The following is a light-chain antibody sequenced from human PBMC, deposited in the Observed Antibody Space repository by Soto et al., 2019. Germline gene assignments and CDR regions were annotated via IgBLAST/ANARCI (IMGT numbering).Light chain of an antibody. CDR1: SSDIGTYNY. V-gene: IGLV2-14*01. J-gene: IGLJ1*01. Sequence: QSALTQPASVSGSPGQSITISCTGSSSDIGTYNYVSWYQQHPGRAPKLIIYEVSNRPSGISDRFSGSKSDNTASLPISGLQAEDEADYYCNSYTSSSTYVFGTGTKLTVL. CDR3: NSYTSSSTYV. CDR2: EVS.